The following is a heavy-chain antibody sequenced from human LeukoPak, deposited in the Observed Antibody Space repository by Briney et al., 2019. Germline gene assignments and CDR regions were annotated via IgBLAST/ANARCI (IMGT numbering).Heavy chain of an antibody. CDR1: GYTFTGYY. V-gene: IGHV1-2*02. D-gene: IGHD1-26*01. CDR3: ARGLGGSGSYSLTFDS. CDR2: INPNSGGT. Sequence: ASVKVSCKASGYTFTGYYMHWVRQAPGQGLEWMGWINPNSGGTNYAQKFQGRVTMTRDTSISTAYMELSRLRSDDTAVYYCARGLGGSGSYSLTFDSWGQGTLVTVSS. J-gene: IGHJ4*02.